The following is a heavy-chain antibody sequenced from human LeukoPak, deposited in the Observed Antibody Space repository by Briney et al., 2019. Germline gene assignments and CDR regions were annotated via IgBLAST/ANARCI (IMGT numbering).Heavy chain of an antibody. CDR3: AKGHYYGSGSLDY. D-gene: IGHD3-10*01. CDR2: NGGRDGST. V-gene: IGHV3-23*01. Sequence: GGSLRLSCAASGFTFSSYGMSWVRQAPGKGLECVSANGGRDGSTYYADYVKGRFTISRDNSKNTLYVQMNSLRAEDTAVYYCAKGHYYGSGSLDYWGQGTLVTVSS. CDR1: GFTFSSYG. J-gene: IGHJ4*02.